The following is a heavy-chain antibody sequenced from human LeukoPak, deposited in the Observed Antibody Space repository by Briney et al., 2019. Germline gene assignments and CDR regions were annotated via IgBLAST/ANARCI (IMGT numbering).Heavy chain of an antibody. V-gene: IGHV3-7*05. CDR2: IKQDGSQE. CDR1: GFTFCSYW. CDR3: ARDPYSSTWSYGMDV. Sequence: GGPLRLSCAASGFTFCSYWMSWVRQAPGQGLEWVANIKQDGSQEVHGDSVKGLFTISRDNAKNSLFLQLNTLRAEDTAVYYCARDPYSSTWSYGMDVWGQGTTVT. D-gene: IGHD6-6*01. J-gene: IGHJ6*02.